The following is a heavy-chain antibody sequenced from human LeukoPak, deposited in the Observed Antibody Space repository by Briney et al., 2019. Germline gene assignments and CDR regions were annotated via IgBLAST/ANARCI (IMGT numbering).Heavy chain of an antibody. D-gene: IGHD1-26*01. CDR2: IHPGDSDT. J-gene: IGHJ4*02. Sequence: GQSMNISCKVSGYSFTTLWIGWVRHMPREGMEWMGIIHPGDSDTIYSPSFQGQVTISADKSISTAYLQWSSLKASDTAMYYCASRYSGSYHFDYWGQGTLVTVSS. V-gene: IGHV5-51*03. CDR1: GYSFTTLW. CDR3: ASRYSGSYHFDY.